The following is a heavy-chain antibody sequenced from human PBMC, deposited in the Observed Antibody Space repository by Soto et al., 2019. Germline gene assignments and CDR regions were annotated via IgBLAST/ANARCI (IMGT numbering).Heavy chain of an antibody. Sequence: SCSASGFSVNNNYMTWVRQAPGRRPEWVAVIYTRGTTHYADFATGRFTFSRDNSKNTLYLQMDSLRPEDTAVYYCAKLWGYYFESWGPGTLVTVS. CDR1: GFSVNNNY. CDR2: IYTRGTT. J-gene: IGHJ4*02. V-gene: IGHV3-53*01. D-gene: IGHD2-21*01. CDR3: AKLWGYYFES.